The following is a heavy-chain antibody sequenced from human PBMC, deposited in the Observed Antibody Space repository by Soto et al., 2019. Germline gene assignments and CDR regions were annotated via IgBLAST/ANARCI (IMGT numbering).Heavy chain of an antibody. Sequence: GGSLRLSCAASGFTFSSYAMSWVRQATGKGLEWVSAISGSGGSTYYADSVKGRFTISRDNSKDTLYLQMNSLRAEDTAVYYCAKDIVVVPAAAAFDIWGQGTMVTVSS. D-gene: IGHD2-2*01. V-gene: IGHV3-23*01. CDR1: GFTFSSYA. J-gene: IGHJ3*02. CDR3: AKDIVVVPAAAAFDI. CDR2: ISGSGGST.